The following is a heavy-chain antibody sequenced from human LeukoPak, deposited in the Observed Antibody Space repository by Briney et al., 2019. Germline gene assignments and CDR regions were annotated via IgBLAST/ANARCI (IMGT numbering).Heavy chain of an antibody. CDR1: GLTLSSYS. J-gene: IGHJ4*02. CDR3: ARINSGYGTGWYGGHGY. CDR2: IRGSGTGT. D-gene: IGHD6-19*01. V-gene: IGHV3-23*01. Sequence: PGGSLRLSCAASGLTLSSYSMSWVRRAPGKGLEWVSSIRGSGTGTHYADSVKGRFTISRDNSKNTLYLQMNSLKVEDTAVYYCARINSGYGTGWYGGHGYWGQGTLVTVSS.